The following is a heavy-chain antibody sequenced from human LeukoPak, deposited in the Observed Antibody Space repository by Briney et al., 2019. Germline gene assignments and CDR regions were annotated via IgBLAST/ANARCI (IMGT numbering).Heavy chain of an antibody. Sequence: GGSLRLSCAASGFTFSSYGMHWVRQAPGKGLEWVAFIRYDGSNKYYADSVKGRFTISRDNSKNTLYLQMNSLRAEDTAVYYCAKDGSYPHYFDYRGQGTLVTVSS. J-gene: IGHJ4*02. CDR1: GFTFSSYG. D-gene: IGHD1-26*01. CDR3: AKDGSYPHYFDY. CDR2: IRYDGSNK. V-gene: IGHV3-30*02.